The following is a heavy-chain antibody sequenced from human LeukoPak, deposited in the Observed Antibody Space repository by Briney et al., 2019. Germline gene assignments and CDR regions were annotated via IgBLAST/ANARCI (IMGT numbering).Heavy chain of an antibody. CDR2: INPNNGGT. CDR3: TRRLGGSSEGYDY. CDR1: GHTFTDYY. J-gene: IGHJ4*02. Sequence: GASVTVSFKASGHTFTDYYIHWVRQAPGQGLEWMGWINPNNGGTKYTQKFLGRVTMTGDTSINTAYMEVTSLRSDDTAVYYCTRRLGGSSEGYDYWGQGTLVTVSS. D-gene: IGHD1-26*01. V-gene: IGHV1-2*02.